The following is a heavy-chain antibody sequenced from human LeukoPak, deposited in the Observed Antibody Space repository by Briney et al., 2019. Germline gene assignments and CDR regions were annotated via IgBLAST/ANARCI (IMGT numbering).Heavy chain of an antibody. D-gene: IGHD3-16*01. J-gene: IGHJ4*02. V-gene: IGHV3-23*01. CDR2: ISDDGSYA. CDR3: AKGQRGVFDY. CDR1: GLTYRNYY. Sequence: GGSLRLSCAASGLTYRNYYFSWVRQAPGKGLEWISYISDDGSYANYADSVKGRFTISRDNSKNTLYLQMNSLRAEDTAVYYCAKGQRGVFDYWGQGTLVTVSS.